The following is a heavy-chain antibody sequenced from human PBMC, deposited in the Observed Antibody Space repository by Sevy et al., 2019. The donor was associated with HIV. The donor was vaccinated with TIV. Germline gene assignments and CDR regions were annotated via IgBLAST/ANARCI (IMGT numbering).Heavy chain of an antibody. CDR1: GFTFGDYA. CDR3: TRSGLVVVADSDY. CDR2: IRSKANAGTT. V-gene: IGHV3-49*03. D-gene: IGHD2-15*01. J-gene: IGHJ4*02. Sequence: GGSLRLSCTASGFTFGDYAMSWFRQAPGKGLEWVGFIRSKANAGTTAYAASVKGRFTISRDDSKSIAYLQMNSLKTEDTAVYYCTRSGLVVVADSDYWGQGTLVTVSS.